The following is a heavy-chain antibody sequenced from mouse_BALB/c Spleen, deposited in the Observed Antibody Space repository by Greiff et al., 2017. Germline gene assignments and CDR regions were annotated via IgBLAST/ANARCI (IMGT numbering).Heavy chain of an antibody. CDR1: GFTIKDTY. Sequence: VQLQESGAELVKPGASVKLSCTASGFTIKDTYMPWVKQRPEQGLEWIGRIDPANGNTKYDPKFQGKATITADTSSNTAYLQLSSLTSEDTAVYYCARAVYGYDGGNYFDYWGQGTTLTVSS. CDR3: ARAVYGYDGGNYFDY. CDR2: IDPANGNT. V-gene: IGHV14-3*02. J-gene: IGHJ2*01. D-gene: IGHD2-2*01.